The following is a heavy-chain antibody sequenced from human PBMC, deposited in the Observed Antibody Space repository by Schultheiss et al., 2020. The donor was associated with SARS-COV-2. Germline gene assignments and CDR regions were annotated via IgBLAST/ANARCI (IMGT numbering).Heavy chain of an antibody. J-gene: IGHJ4*02. CDR2: IDWDDDK. D-gene: IGHD2-8*01. V-gene: IGHV2-70*11. CDR3: ARIQPHCTNGVCYTGGFDY. Sequence: SGSTLVKPTQTLTLTCTFSGFSLSTSGMCVSWIRQPPGKALEWLARIDWDDDKYYSTSLKTRLTISKDTSKNQVVLTMTNMDPVDTATYYCARIQPHCTNGVCYTGGFDYWGQGTLVTVSS. CDR1: GFSLSTSGMC.